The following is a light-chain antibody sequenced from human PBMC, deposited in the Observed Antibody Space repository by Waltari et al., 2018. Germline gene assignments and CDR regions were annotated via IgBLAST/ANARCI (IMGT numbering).Light chain of an antibody. J-gene: IGLJ2*01. CDR1: SSNIGRNG. V-gene: IGLV1-44*01. Sequence: QSVVTQPPSVSGTPGQGVTVSCSGSSSNIGRNGVSWYQQVPGTAPKLLIHTNDPRPSGVPDRFSGSTSGTSASLPISGLQSEDEAHYYCAAWDDSLSGRVFGGGTKVTVL. CDR3: AAWDDSLSGRV. CDR2: TND.